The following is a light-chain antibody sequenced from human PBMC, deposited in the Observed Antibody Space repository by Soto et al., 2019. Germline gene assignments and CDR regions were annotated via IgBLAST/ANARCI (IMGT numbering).Light chain of an antibody. CDR1: SSDVGGYNY. V-gene: IGLV2-14*01. J-gene: IGLJ1*01. Sequence: QSVLTQPASVSGSPGQSITISCTGTSSDVGGYNYVSWYQQHPGKAPKLMIYDVSNRPSGVSNRFSGSKSGNTASLTISGLQAEDEADYYCSSYTRRSTPLYVFGTGTKVTVL. CDR3: SSYTRRSTPLYV. CDR2: DVS.